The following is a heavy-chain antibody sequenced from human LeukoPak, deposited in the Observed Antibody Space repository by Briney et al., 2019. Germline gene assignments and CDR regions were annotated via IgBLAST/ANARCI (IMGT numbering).Heavy chain of an antibody. J-gene: IGHJ4*02. Sequence: GGSLRLSCAASGFTFSSYSMNWVRQAPGKGLEWVSSISSSSSYIYYADSVKGRFTISRDNAKNSLYLQMNSLRAEDTALYYCAKGLYYDSSGYLDYWGQGTLVTVSS. CDR1: GFTFSSYS. CDR2: ISSSSSYI. D-gene: IGHD3-22*01. V-gene: IGHV3-21*04. CDR3: AKGLYYDSSGYLDY.